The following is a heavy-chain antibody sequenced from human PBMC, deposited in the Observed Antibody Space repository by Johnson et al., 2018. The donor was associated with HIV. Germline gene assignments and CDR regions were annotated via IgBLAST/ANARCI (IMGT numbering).Heavy chain of an antibody. CDR3: ARDGSQLADAFDI. J-gene: IGHJ3*02. CDR2: IKQDGSEK. Sequence: VQLVESGGGLVQPGGSLRVSCAASGFTLSSYWMSWVRQAPGTGLEWVANIKQDGSEKYYVDSVKGRFTISRDNAKNTLYLQMNSLRAEDTAVYYCARDGSQLADAFDIWGQGTMVTVSS. D-gene: IGHD6-6*01. CDR1: GFTLSSYW. V-gene: IGHV3-7*01.